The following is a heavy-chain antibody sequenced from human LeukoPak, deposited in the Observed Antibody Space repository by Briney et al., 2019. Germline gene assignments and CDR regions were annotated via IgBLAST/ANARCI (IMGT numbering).Heavy chain of an antibody. J-gene: IGHJ5*02. CDR2: MHYSGST. D-gene: IGHD2-2*01. Sequence: PSETLSRTCTVSGGSIINYDYYWGWIRQPPGKGLEWIASMHYSGSTYLNPSLKSRVTISVDTSKNQFSLNLSSVTAADTAVYYCTRSCGSTSCSDGDWFDPWGQGTLVSVSS. CDR3: TRSCGSTSCSDGDWFDP. CDR1: GGSIINYDYY. V-gene: IGHV4-39*01.